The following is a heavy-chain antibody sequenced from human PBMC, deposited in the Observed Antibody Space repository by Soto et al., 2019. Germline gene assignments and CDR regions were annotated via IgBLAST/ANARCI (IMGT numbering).Heavy chain of an antibody. CDR3: AAINYYYDSSGYQYYFDY. D-gene: IGHD3-22*01. CDR2: IVVGSGNT. V-gene: IGHV1-58*01. CDR1: GFTFTSSA. Sequence: SVKVSCKASGFTFTSSAVQWVRQARGQRLEWIGWIVVGSGNTNYAQKFQERVTITRDMSTSTAYMELSSLRSEDTAVYYCAAINYYYDSSGYQYYFDYWGQGTLVTVSS. J-gene: IGHJ4*02.